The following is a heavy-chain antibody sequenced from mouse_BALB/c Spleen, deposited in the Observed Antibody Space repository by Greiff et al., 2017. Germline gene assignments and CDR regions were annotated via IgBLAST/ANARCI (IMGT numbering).Heavy chain of an antibody. V-gene: IGHV14-3*02. D-gene: IGHD1-1*01. CDR2: IDPANGNT. CDR3: ARSHYYGSFDY. J-gene: IGHJ2*01. CDR1: GFNIKDTY. Sequence: VQLKESGAELVKPGASVKLSCTASGFNIKDTYMHWVKQRPEQGLEWIGRIDPANGNTKYDPKFQGKATITADTSSNTAYLQLSSLTSEDTAVYYCARSHYYGSFDYWGQGTTLTVSS.